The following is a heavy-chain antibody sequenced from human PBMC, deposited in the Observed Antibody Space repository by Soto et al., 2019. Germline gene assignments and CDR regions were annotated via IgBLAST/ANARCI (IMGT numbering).Heavy chain of an antibody. J-gene: IGHJ4*02. Sequence: PWCCLEVSWAACGFTFSSYAMTWVRQAPGKGLEWVSGVSGTGGSAYYADSVKGRFTISRDKSTNTLYLHMNSLRAEDTAVYYCARGSAYSDYDLEYWGQGTLVTVSS. CDR2: VSGTGGSA. D-gene: IGHD4-17*01. CDR3: ARGSAYSDYDLEY. CDR1: GFTFSSYA. V-gene: IGHV3-23*01.